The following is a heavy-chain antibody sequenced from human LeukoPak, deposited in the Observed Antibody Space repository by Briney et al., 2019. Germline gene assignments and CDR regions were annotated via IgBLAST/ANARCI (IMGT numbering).Heavy chain of an antibody. CDR2: IYHTGNI. D-gene: IGHD5-12*01. Sequence: SETLSLTCAVSGASITSYYWTWIRQPPGKGLEWIGYIYHTGNIKYNPSLNSRVTISIGTSKNQFSLKLSSVTAADAAIYYCARHTWQWLPFDDWGQGTQVTISS. CDR1: GASITSYY. CDR3: ARHTWQWLPFDD. J-gene: IGHJ4*02. V-gene: IGHV4-59*12.